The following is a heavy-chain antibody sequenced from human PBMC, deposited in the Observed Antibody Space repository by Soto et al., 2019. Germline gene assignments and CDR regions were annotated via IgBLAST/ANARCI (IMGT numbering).Heavy chain of an antibody. CDR2: IKNSGST. Sequence: QVQLQESGPGLVKPSQTLSLTCTVSGGSISNDNYYWSWIRQLPGKGLEWIGYIKNSGSTYYNPSLKSPATISRDPSKNQFSLRLTSVSAVDTAVYYCARAMANYFDFWGQGTLVIVSS. CDR1: GGSISNDNYY. J-gene: IGHJ4*02. CDR3: ARAMANYFDF. V-gene: IGHV4-31*01.